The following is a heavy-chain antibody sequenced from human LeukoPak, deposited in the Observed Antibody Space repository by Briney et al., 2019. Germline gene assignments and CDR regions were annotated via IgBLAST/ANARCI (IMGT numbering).Heavy chain of an antibody. Sequence: GGSLRLSCAASGFTFSHYGMHWVRQAPGKGLEWVAVIWYDGSHTCYADSVKGRFTISRDNSKDTLYLQMNSLRAEDAAVYYCARGLNDYGDYVLGYWGQGTLVTVSS. CDR3: ARGLNDYGDYVLGY. CDR2: IWYDGSHT. D-gene: IGHD4-17*01. CDR1: GFTFSHYG. V-gene: IGHV3-33*01. J-gene: IGHJ4*02.